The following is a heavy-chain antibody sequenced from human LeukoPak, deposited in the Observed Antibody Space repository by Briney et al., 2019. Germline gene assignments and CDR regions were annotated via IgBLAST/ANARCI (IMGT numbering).Heavy chain of an antibody. CDR3: AKLGYSYQYYFDY. J-gene: IGHJ4*02. CDR1: GFTFSNYG. V-gene: IGHV3-23*01. Sequence: GGSLRLSGAASGFTFSNYGMSWVRQAPGKRLEWVSGISSSTTTVNYADSVKGRFTISRDNSKNTLYLQMNSLRAEDTAVYYCAKLGYSYQYYFDYWGQGTLVTVSS. D-gene: IGHD6-13*01. CDR2: ISSSTTTV.